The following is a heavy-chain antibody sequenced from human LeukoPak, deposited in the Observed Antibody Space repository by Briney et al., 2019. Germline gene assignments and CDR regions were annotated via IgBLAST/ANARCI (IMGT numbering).Heavy chain of an antibody. CDR3: ARGEGDYGANWYFDL. Sequence: PSETLSLTCSVSGGSISSSSYYWGWIRQPPGKGLEWIGSIYYSGSTYYNPSLKSRVTISVDTSKNQFSLKLSSVTAADTAVYYCARGEGDYGANWYFDLWGRGTLVTVSS. D-gene: IGHD4-17*01. V-gene: IGHV4-39*07. CDR1: GGSISSSSYY. J-gene: IGHJ2*01. CDR2: IYYSGST.